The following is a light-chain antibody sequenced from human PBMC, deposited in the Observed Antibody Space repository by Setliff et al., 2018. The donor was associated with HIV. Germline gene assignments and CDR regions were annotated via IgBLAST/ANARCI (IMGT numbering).Light chain of an antibody. CDR1: RSDVGGYNY. CDR3: SSYTSTSTLCV. CDR2: DVS. J-gene: IGLJ1*01. Sequence: QSVLTQAASVSGSLGQSITMSCTGTRSDVGGYNYVSWYQQHPGKAPKLMIYDVSNRPSGVSNRFSGSKSGNTASLTISGLQAEDEADYYCSSYTSTSTLCVFGTGTKVTVL. V-gene: IGLV2-14*03.